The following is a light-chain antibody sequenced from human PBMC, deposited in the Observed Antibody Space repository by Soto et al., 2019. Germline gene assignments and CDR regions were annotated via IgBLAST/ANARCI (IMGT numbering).Light chain of an antibody. CDR3: QQYSSYPWT. J-gene: IGKJ1*01. CDR1: QYMSDW. V-gene: IGKV1-5*03. Sequence: DIQMTQSPSTLSASIGDRVTIICRASQYMSDWLAWYQQKPGKVPKLLISKASYLESGLPLRFSGSGSGREFTLTISSLQPDDFATYYCQQYSSYPWTFGQGTKVEVK. CDR2: KAS.